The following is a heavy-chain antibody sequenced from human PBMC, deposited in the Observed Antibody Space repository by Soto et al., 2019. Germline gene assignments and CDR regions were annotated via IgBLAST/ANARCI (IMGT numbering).Heavy chain of an antibody. V-gene: IGHV1-46*01. D-gene: IGHD2-2*01. CDR2: INPSGGSA. CDR3: ARDYLSSKLSLSYFDF. J-gene: IGHJ4*02. CDR1: GYSFISHY. Sequence: ASVKVSCKASGYSFISHYIHWVRQAPGQGLEWMGFINPSGGSATLAQKFQGRVTMTRDTSTSTVYMELTILRSEDAAVYYCARDYLSSKLSLSYFDFWGQGTLVTVPS.